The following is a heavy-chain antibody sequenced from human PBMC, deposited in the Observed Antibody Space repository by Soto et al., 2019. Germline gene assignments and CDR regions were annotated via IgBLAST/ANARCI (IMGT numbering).Heavy chain of an antibody. Sequence: SETLSLTCTVSGGSISSSSYYWGWIRQPPGKGLEWIGSIYYSGSTYYNPSLKSRVTISVDTSKNHFSLKLSSVTAADTAVYYCARQGDYYGSGSSNYWYFDLWGRGTLVTVS. V-gene: IGHV4-39*01. CDR3: ARQGDYYGSGSSNYWYFDL. CDR1: GGSISSSSYY. J-gene: IGHJ2*01. D-gene: IGHD3-10*01. CDR2: IYYSGST.